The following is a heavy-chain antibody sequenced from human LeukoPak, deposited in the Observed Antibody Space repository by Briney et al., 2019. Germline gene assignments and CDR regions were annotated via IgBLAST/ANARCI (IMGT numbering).Heavy chain of an antibody. CDR3: ASLRDTAMASLGYFDL. J-gene: IGHJ2*01. Sequence: GGSLRPSCAASGFTVSSNYMSWVRQAPGKGLEWVSVIYSGGSTYYADSVKGRFTISRDNSKNTLYLQMNSLRAEDTAVYYCASLRDTAMASLGYFDLWGRGTLVTVSS. CDR2: IYSGGST. D-gene: IGHD5-18*01. V-gene: IGHV3-53*01. CDR1: GFTVSSNY.